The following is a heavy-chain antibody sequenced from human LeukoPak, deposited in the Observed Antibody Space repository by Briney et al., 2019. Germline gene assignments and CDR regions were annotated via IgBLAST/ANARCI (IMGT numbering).Heavy chain of an antibody. CDR1: GYTFTGYY. J-gene: IGHJ4*02. Sequence: ASVKVSCKASGYTFTGYYMHWVRQAPGQGLEWMGWINPNSGGTDYAQKFQGRVTMTRDKSISTAYMELSRLRSDDTALYYCASGDDNGDYEAIDWGQGTLVTVSS. CDR3: ASGDDNGDYEAID. CDR2: INPNSGGT. D-gene: IGHD4-17*01. V-gene: IGHV1-2*02.